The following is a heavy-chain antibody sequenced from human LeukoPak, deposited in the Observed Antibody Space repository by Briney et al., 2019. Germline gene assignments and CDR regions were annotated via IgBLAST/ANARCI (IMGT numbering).Heavy chain of an antibody. Sequence: GGSLRLSCAASEFSVGSNYMTWVRQAPGKGLEWVSLIYSGGSTYYADSVKGRFTISRDNSKNTLYLQMNSLRAEDTAVYYCARGKEVVSADGNWFDPWGQGTLVTVSS. J-gene: IGHJ5*02. CDR1: EFSVGSNY. CDR2: IYSGGST. CDR3: ARGKEVVSADGNWFDP. D-gene: IGHD2-2*01. V-gene: IGHV3-66*01.